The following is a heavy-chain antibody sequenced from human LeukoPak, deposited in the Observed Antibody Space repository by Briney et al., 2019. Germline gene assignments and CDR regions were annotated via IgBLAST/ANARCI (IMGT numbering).Heavy chain of an antibody. Sequence: GGSLRLSCAASGFTFSSYAMNWVRQAPGKGLEWVSAISGSGSGTHSADSVKGRFTISRDNSKNTLFLQMNSLRAEDTAVYYCAKSGSSSWREFEYWGQGTLVTVSS. CDR3: AKSGSSSWREFEY. J-gene: IGHJ4*02. CDR2: ISGSGSGT. CDR1: GFTFSSYA. V-gene: IGHV3-23*01. D-gene: IGHD6-13*01.